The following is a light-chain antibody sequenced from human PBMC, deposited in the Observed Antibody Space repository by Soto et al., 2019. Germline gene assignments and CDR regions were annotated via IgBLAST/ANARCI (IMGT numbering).Light chain of an antibody. Sequence: IQLTQSPSSLSASVGDRVTITCRASQGISNFLAWYQQKPGIAPTRLIYVASTLQSGVPSRFSGSGSGTDFTLTISSLHPEDFATYYCQQLDSYPITFGQGTRLEIE. V-gene: IGKV1-9*01. CDR2: VAS. CDR3: QQLDSYPIT. CDR1: QGISNF. J-gene: IGKJ5*01.